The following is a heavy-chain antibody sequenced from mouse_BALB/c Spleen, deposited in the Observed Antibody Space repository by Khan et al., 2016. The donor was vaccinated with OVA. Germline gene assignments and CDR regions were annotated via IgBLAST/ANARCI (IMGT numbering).Heavy chain of an antibody. CDR2: IGPGSGST. CDR3: ARKNDYGNAYDAMDY. V-gene: IGHV1S41*01. D-gene: IGHD2-1*01. J-gene: IGHJ4*01. CDR1: GYTFTSYW. Sequence: DLVKPGASVKLSCKASGYTFTSYWINWIKQRPGQGLEWIGRIGPGSGSTHYNEMFKGKATLTVDTSSTTAYIQLSSLSSEDSAVYFCARKNDYGNAYDAMDYWGQGPSGTVPS.